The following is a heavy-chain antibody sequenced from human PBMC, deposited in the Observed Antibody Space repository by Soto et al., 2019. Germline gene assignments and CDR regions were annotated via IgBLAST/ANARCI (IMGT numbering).Heavy chain of an antibody. Sequence: EVQLVESGGGLVRPGGSLRLTCVGSGFSFSRYWMNWVRQVPGKGLEWMANIKQDGSEINYVDSVKGRFTISRDNAKNSVVLQMNSLRVEDTAVYYCARSSGWTGDYWGQGILVTVSS. J-gene: IGHJ4*02. CDR1: GFSFSRYW. V-gene: IGHV3-7*04. CDR3: ARSSGWTGDY. CDR2: IKQDGSEI. D-gene: IGHD3-10*01.